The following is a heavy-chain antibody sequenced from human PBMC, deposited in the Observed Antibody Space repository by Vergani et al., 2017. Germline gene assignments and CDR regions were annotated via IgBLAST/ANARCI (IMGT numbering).Heavy chain of an antibody. CDR1: GYTFTSYG. Sequence: QVQLVQSGAEVKKPGASVKVSCKASGYTFTSYGISWVRQAPGQGLEWMGGIIPIFGTANYAQKFQGRVTITADESTSTAYMELSSLRSEDTAVYYCARGGFMTTVVTNAFDIWGQGTMVTVSS. J-gene: IGHJ3*02. CDR3: ARGGFMTTVVTNAFDI. V-gene: IGHV1-69*13. D-gene: IGHD4-23*01. CDR2: IIPIFGTA.